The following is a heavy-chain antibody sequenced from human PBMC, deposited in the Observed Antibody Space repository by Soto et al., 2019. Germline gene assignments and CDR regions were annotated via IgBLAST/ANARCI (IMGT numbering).Heavy chain of an antibody. Sequence: SETLSLTCTVSGGSISSGGYYWSWIRQHPGKGLEWIGYIYYSGSTYYNPSLKSRVTISVDTSKNQFSLKRSSVTAADTAVYYCARVSYGDYDSYWFDPWGQGTLVTVSS. CDR2: IYYSGST. J-gene: IGHJ5*02. D-gene: IGHD4-17*01. V-gene: IGHV4-31*03. CDR3: ARVSYGDYDSYWFDP. CDR1: GGSISSGGYY.